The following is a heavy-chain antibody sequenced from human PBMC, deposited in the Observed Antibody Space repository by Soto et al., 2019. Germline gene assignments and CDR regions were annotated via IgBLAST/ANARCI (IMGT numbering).Heavy chain of an antibody. V-gene: IGHV4-59*02. CDR1: GASVRSYY. D-gene: IGHD3-10*01. CDR2: VYTSDYT. CDR3: ASSAGNTGDFFYYNGMDV. J-gene: IGHJ6*02. Sequence: PXAILSLTFSVSGASVRSYYWHWIRQPPGKGLEWIGYVYTSDYTRYSSSLKSRVTISVDTSKSQFYLRLNSVTAADTAVYYCASSAGNTGDFFYYNGMDVWGQGTTVTVSS.